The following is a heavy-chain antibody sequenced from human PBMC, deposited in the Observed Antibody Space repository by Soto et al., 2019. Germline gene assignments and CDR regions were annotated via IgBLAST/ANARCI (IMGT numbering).Heavy chain of an antibody. V-gene: IGHV1-69*13. CDR1: GGTFSSYA. D-gene: IGHD3-3*01. CDR3: AREGGLRFLEWLSRDSHHYYGMDF. J-gene: IGHJ6*01. CDR2: IIPIFGTA. Sequence: GASVKVSCKASGGTFSSYAISWVRQAPGQGLEWMGGIIPIFGTANYAQKFQGRVTITADESTSTAYMELSSLRSEDTAVYYCAREGGLRFLEWLSRDSHHYYGMDFWGQGTTVTVSS.